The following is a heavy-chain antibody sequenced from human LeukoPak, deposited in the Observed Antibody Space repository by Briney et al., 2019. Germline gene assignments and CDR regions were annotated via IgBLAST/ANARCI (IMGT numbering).Heavy chain of an antibody. V-gene: IGHV4-39*01. CDR2: IYYSGST. CDR3: ARLLGYSSHFDY. Sequence: SETLSLTCTVSGASVSGSAYYWGWIRQPPGKGLEWIGNIYYSGSTYYNESLESRVTISIDTSKNQFSLKLNSVTAADTAVYYCARLLGYSSHFDYWGQGTLVTVSS. J-gene: IGHJ4*02. D-gene: IGHD6-19*01. CDR1: GASVSGSAYY.